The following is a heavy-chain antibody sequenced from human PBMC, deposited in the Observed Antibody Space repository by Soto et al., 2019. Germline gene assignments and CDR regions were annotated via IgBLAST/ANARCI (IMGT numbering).Heavy chain of an antibody. Sequence: SETLSLTCAVSGYFISTGYYWAWIRQSSGKGLEWIGSTHYSGTTYYNTSLKSRVTVSVDTSKNQFSLKLTSVTAAGTAVYFCARGYSGNYFDLWGQGTLVTVSS. V-gene: IGHV4-38-2*01. CDR1: GYFISTGYY. CDR3: ARGYSGNYFDL. J-gene: IGHJ4*02. D-gene: IGHD1-26*01. CDR2: THYSGTT.